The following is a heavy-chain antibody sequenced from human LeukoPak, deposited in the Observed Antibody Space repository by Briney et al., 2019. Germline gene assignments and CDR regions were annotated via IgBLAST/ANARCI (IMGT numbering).Heavy chain of an antibody. CDR1: GYTFTSYG. V-gene: IGHV1-18*01. D-gene: IGHD3-22*01. CDR2: ISAYNGNT. Sequence: ASVKVSCKASGYTFTSYGISWVRQAPGQGLEWMGWISAYNGNTDYAQKLQGRVTITADESTSTAYMELSSLRSEDTAVYYCASLEPSMIVKNGPFDYWGQGTLVTVSS. J-gene: IGHJ4*02. CDR3: ASLEPSMIVKNGPFDY.